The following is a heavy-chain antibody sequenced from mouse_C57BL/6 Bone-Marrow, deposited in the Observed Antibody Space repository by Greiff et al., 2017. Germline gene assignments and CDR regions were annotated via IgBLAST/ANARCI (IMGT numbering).Heavy chain of an antibody. CDR1: GFSLTSYG. Sequence: VQLQESGPGLVQPSQSLSITCTVSGFSLTSYGVHWVRQSPGKGLEWLGVLWSGGSTDYNASFISRLSISKDNSKSQVFFKMNSLQADDTAIYYCARRDYGSSSYAMDYWGQGTSVTVSS. CDR3: ARRDYGSSSYAMDY. D-gene: IGHD1-1*01. V-gene: IGHV2-2*01. J-gene: IGHJ4*01. CDR2: LWSGGST.